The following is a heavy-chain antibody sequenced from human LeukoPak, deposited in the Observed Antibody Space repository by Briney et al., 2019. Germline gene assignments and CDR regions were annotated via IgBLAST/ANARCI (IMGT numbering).Heavy chain of an antibody. D-gene: IGHD2-15*01. V-gene: IGHV4-59*01. Sequence: SETLSLICTVSGCSLSSYYWNWIRQPPGKGLEWIGYIYYSGSTNFNPSLKSRVTISVDTSKNHFSLKLSSVTAADTAVYYCAREREYCSGGSCRRWFDPWGQGTLVTVSS. J-gene: IGHJ5*02. CDR1: GCSLSSYY. CDR3: AREREYCSGGSCRRWFDP. CDR2: IYYSGST.